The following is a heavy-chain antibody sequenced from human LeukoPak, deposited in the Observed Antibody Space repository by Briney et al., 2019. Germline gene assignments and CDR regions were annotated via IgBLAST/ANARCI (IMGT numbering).Heavy chain of an antibody. V-gene: IGHV4-59*05. CDR3: VTTRQTSGWWFDY. CDR2: IYYNGRT. CDR1: GGSISIYY. Sequence: NSSETLSLTCTVSGGSISIYYWGWIRQPPGKSLEWIGSIYYNGRTYYNPSLKSRVTIPVDTPNNQFSLNLISVTAADTAMYYCVTTRQTSGWWFDYWGQGTLVTVSS. J-gene: IGHJ4*02. D-gene: IGHD6-19*01.